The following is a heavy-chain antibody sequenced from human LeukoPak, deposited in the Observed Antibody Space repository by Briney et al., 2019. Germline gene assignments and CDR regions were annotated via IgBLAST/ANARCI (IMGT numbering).Heavy chain of an antibody. J-gene: IGHJ5*02. CDR1: GGSISSYY. CDR2: IYTSGST. CDR3: VSNYYENSGFFDP. Sequence: SETLSLTCTVSGGSISSYYWSWIRQPAGKGLEWIGRIYTSGSTNYNPSLKSRVTMSVDTSKNQFSLKLSSVTAADTAVYYCVSNYYENSGFFDPWGQGTLVTVSS. V-gene: IGHV4-4*07. D-gene: IGHD3-22*01.